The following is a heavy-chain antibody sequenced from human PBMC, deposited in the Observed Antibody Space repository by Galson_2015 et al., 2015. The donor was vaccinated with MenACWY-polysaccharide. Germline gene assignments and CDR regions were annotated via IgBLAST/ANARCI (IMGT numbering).Heavy chain of an antibody. CDR2: IHHRTGT. D-gene: IGHD6-19*01. CDR3: ARGREKKQLPFDY. V-gene: IGHV4-34*01. J-gene: IGHJ4*02. CDR1: GGSFSGHY. Sequence: SETLSLTCAVYGGSFSGHYWSWIRQSPGGGLEWIGEIHHRTGTDYNASLKSRVTISEDTSKNQFSLHLKSVTAADTAVYFCARGREKKQLPFDYWGPGILVTVSS.